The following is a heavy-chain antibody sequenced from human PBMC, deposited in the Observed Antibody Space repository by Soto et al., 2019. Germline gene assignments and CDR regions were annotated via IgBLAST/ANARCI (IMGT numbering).Heavy chain of an antibody. Sequence: PWWALRLSCAALGLTVRGKKYITWVRQAPGKGLEWVSALYDVDGTYYADSAKGRFTISRDNSNNIIYLQMNSLGPDDTAVYYCASWLEREHAYDIWGLGTMVTV. CDR3: ASWLEREHAYDI. D-gene: IGHD1-1*01. J-gene: IGHJ3*02. V-gene: IGHV3-53*01. CDR2: LYDVDGT. CDR1: GLTVRGKKY.